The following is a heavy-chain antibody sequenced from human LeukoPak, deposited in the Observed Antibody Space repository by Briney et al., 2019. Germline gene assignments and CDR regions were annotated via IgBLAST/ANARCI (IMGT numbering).Heavy chain of an antibody. J-gene: IGHJ4*02. V-gene: IGHV1-24*01. CDR3: ATVKGIVGPIDY. Sequence: ASVKVSCKVSGYTLTELSMHWVRQAPGKGLEWMGGFDPEDGETIYAQKFQGRVTMTEDTSTDTAYMELSSLRSEDTAVYYCATVKGIVGPIDYWGQGTLVTVSS. CDR2: FDPEDGET. D-gene: IGHD1-26*01. CDR1: GYTLTELS.